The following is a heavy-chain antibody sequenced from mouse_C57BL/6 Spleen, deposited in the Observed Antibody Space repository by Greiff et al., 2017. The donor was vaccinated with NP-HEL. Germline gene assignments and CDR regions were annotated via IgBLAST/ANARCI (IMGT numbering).Heavy chain of an antibody. D-gene: IGHD3-3*01. Sequence: EVKLMESGPGLVKPSQSLSLTCSVTGYSITSGYYWNWIRQFPGNKLEWMGYISYDGSNNYNPSLKNRISITRDTSKNQFFLKLNSVTTEDTATYYCARGDCVDYWGQGTTLTVSS. V-gene: IGHV3-6*01. CDR1: GYSITSGYY. J-gene: IGHJ2*01. CDR3: ARGDCVDY. CDR2: ISYDGSN.